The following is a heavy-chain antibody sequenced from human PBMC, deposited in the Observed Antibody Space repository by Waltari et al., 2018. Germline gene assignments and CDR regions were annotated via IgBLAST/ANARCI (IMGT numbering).Heavy chain of an antibody. CDR2: IYPGDSDT. D-gene: IGHD3-22*01. CDR3: ARSSTGGDYYDSLTYFDY. V-gene: IGHV5-51*03. CDR1: GYSFTSYW. J-gene: IGHJ4*02. Sequence: EVQLVQSGAEVKKPGESLKISCKGSGYSFTSYWIGWVHQMPGKGLEWMGIIYPGDSDTRYSPSFQGQVTISADKSISTAYLQWSSLKASDTAMYYCARSSTGGDYYDSLTYFDYWGQGTLVTVSS.